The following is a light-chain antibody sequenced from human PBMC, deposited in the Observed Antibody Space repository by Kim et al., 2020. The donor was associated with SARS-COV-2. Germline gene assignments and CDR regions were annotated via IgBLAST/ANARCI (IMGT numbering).Light chain of an antibody. J-gene: IGLJ2*01. V-gene: IGLV2-11*01. Sequence: GQSVTISCTGTDSDVGGYNYFSWYQQHPGKAPKLIIFDVGQRPSGVPVRFSASKSANTAFLTVSGLQAEDEADYYCCSYAGSYTWVFGGGTQLTVL. CDR1: DSDVGGYNY. CDR3: CSYAGSYTWV. CDR2: DVG.